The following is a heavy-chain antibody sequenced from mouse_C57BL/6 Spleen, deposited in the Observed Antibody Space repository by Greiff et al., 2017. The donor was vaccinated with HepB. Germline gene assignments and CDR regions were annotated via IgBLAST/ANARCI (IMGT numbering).Heavy chain of an antibody. J-gene: IGHJ3*01. CDR2: IYPRSGNT. CDR3: GNYYGSSYRFAY. Sequence: QVQLKQSGAELARPGASVKLSCKASGYTFTSYGISWVKQRTGQGLEWIGEIYPRSGNTYYNEKFKGKATLTADKSSSTAYMELRSLTSEDSAVYFCGNYYGSSYRFAYWGQGTLVTVAA. V-gene: IGHV1-81*01. D-gene: IGHD1-1*01. CDR1: GYTFTSYG.